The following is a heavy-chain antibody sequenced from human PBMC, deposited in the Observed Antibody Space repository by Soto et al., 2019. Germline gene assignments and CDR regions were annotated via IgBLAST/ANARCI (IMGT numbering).Heavy chain of an antibody. D-gene: IGHD2-2*01. J-gene: IGHJ6*03. CDR3: ARGTRYCSSTSCYGMRADYYYMDV. CDR1: GYTLTELS. Sequence: ASVKVSCKVSGYTLTELSMHWVRQAPGKGLEWMGGFDPEDGETIYAQKFQGRVTMTEDTSTGTAYMELSSLRSEDTAVYYCARGTRYCSSTSCYGMRADYYYMDVWGKGTTVTVSS. V-gene: IGHV1-24*01. CDR2: FDPEDGET.